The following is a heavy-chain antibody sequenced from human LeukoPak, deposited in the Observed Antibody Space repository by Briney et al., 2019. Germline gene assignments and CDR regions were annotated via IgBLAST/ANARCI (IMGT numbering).Heavy chain of an antibody. Sequence: GGSLRLSCAASGFTFNGYSMSWVRQAPGKGLEWVSYISSSDTAIYYADSVKGRFTVFRDNSRNTLFLQRQGLRAEDTAVYYCTSQTYKGSASYYSDYWGQGTLVTVSS. D-gene: IGHD1-26*01. CDR1: GFTFNGYS. V-gene: IGHV3-48*01. CDR3: TSQTYKGSASYYSDY. CDR2: ISSSDTAI. J-gene: IGHJ4*02.